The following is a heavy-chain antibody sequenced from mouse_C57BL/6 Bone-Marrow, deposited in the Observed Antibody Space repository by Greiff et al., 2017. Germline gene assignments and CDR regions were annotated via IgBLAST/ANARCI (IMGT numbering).Heavy chain of an antibody. J-gene: IGHJ2*01. Sequence: VQLQQSGPELVKPGASVKISCKASGYTFTDYYMNWVKQSHGKSLEWIGDINPNNGGTSYNQKFKGKATLTVDKSSSTAYMELRSLTSEDSAVYYCARDYYGSRYWGQGTTRTVAS. CDR1: GYTFTDYY. D-gene: IGHD1-1*01. CDR3: ARDYYGSRY. V-gene: IGHV1-26*01. CDR2: INPNNGGT.